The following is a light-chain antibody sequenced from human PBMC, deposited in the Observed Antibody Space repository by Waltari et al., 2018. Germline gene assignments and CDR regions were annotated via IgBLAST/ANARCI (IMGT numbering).Light chain of an antibody. CDR2: SNN. CDR1: RLRDSS. Sequence: SSELTQAPAVSVALGQTVRITFQGDRLRDSSAVWYQQKPRQAPVLVMYSNNNRPSGIPDRFSGSSSGNTGSLTIAGAQAEDEADYHCSARDSSGEVVFGGGTKLTVL. CDR3: SARDSSGEVV. J-gene: IGLJ3*02. V-gene: IGLV3-19*01.